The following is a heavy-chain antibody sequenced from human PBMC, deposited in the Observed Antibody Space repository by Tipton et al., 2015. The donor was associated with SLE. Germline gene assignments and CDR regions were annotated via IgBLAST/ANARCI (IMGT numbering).Heavy chain of an antibody. V-gene: IGHV4-4*02. CDR1: GGSISSSNW. CDR3: VRVLSSALGPYYFDY. CDR2: IYHSGST. Sequence: TLSLTCAVSGGSISSSNWWSWVRQPPGKGLEWIGEIYHSGSTNYNPSLKSRVTISVDKSKNQFSLKLSSVTAADTAVYYCVRVLSSALGPYYFDYWGQGTLVTVSS. J-gene: IGHJ4*02. D-gene: IGHD3-16*01.